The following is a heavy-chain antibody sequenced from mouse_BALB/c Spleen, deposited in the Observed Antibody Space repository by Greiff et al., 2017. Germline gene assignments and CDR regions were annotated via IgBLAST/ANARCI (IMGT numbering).Heavy chain of an antibody. J-gene: IGHJ1*01. V-gene: IGHV5-17*02. CDR3: ARNCRGYFDV. D-gene: IGHD4-1*01. CDR1: GFTFSSFG. Sequence: EVHLVESGGGLVQPGGSRKLSCAASGFTFSSFGMHWVRQAPEKGLEWVAYISSGSSTIYYADTVKGRFTIARDNPKNTLFLQMTSLRSEDTAMYYCARNCRGYFDVWGAGTTVTVSS. CDR2: ISSGSSTI.